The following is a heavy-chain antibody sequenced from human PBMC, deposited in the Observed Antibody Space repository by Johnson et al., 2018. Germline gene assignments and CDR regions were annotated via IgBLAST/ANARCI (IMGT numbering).Heavy chain of an antibody. V-gene: IGHV3-23*04. CDR1: GFTFSSYA. J-gene: IGHJ4*02. CDR2: IRGSGDTT. D-gene: IGHD3-3*01. Sequence: VQLVQSGGGLVQPGGSLRLSCVASGFTFSSYAMSWVRQAPGKGLEWVSSIRGSGDTTFYADSVKCRFTISRDNSKNTLYLDVKSLRGEDTAVYHCVRGDDFWSGYFHYWGQGTLVTVSS. CDR3: VRGDDFWSGYFHY.